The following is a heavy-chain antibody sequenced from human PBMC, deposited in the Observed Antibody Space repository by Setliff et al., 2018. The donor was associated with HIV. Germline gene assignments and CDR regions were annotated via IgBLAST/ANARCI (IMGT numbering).Heavy chain of an antibody. CDR3: AKDRGSGYYSPSDY. D-gene: IGHD3-22*01. J-gene: IGHJ4*02. Sequence: GGSLRLSCAASGLIFSSYEMNWVRQAPGKGLEWISRINTDGSSATYADSVKGRFTNSRDNAKNTLYLQMDSLRAEDTAVYYCAKDRGSGYYSPSDYWGQGTLVTVS. CDR2: INTDGSSA. V-gene: IGHV3-74*03. CDR1: GLIFSSYE.